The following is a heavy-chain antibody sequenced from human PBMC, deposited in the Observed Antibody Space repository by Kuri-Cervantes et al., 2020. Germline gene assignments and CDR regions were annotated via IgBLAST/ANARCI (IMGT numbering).Heavy chain of an antibody. CDR1: GGSISSGCYY. CDR3: ARHRLEWGSGSRYYYGMDV. Sequence: SETLSLTCTVSGGSISSGCYYWSWIRQPAGKGLEWIGRIYTSGSTNYNPSLKSRVTISVDTSKNQFSLKLSSVTAADTAVYYCARHRLEWGSGSRYYYGMDVWGQGTTVTVSS. CDR2: IYTSGST. D-gene: IGHD3-10*01. J-gene: IGHJ6*02. V-gene: IGHV4-61*02.